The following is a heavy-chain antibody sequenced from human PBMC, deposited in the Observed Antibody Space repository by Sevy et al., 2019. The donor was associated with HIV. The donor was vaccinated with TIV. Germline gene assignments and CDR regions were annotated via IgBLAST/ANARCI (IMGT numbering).Heavy chain of an antibody. Sequence: SETLSLTCTVSGDSLSNSGYYWGWIHQPPGKGLEWIGNIYYSGSTHYNPSLKSRVTVSIDTSKNQFSLKLSSVTAADTAVYFCARFPYGDYVDYLDYWGQGTLVTVSS. CDR1: GDSLSNSGYY. CDR2: IYYSGST. J-gene: IGHJ4*02. CDR3: ARFPYGDYVDYLDY. D-gene: IGHD4-17*01. V-gene: IGHV4-39*01.